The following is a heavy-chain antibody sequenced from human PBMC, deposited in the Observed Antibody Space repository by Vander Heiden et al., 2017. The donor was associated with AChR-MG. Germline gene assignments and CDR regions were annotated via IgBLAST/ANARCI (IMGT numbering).Heavy chain of an antibody. CDR1: GFTFSSYS. CDR2: ISSSSSTI. V-gene: IGHV3-48*02. CDR3: ARKIRRNYNYYYGMDV. J-gene: IGHJ6*02. Sequence: EVQLVESGGGLVQPGGSLRLSCAASGFTFSSYSMNWVRQAPGKGLEWVSYISSSSSTIYYADSVKGRFTISRDNAKNSLYLQMNSLRDEDTAVYYCARKIRRNYNYYYGMDVWGQGTTVTVSS.